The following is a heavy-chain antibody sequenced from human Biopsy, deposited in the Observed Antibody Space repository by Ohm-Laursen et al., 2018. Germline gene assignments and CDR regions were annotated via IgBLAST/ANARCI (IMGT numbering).Heavy chain of an antibody. CDR1: GESFNGYY. CDR2: FYSSGSS. CDR3: VRGVDYYDPYHYYALDV. J-gene: IGHJ6*02. V-gene: IGHV4-59*10. D-gene: IGHD3-22*01. Sequence: GTLSLTCAVYGESFNGYYWSWIRQPAGKGLEWIGRFYSSGSSSYNPSLKSRVTISVDTSKNQFSLKVRSVTAADTAVYYCVRGVDYYDPYHYYALDVWGQGTTVTVSS.